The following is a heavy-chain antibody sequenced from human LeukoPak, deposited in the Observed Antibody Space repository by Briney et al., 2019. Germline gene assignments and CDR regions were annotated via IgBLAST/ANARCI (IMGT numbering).Heavy chain of an antibody. Sequence: SKTLSLTCTVSGGSISSYYWSWIRQPPGKGLEWIGYIYYSGSTNYNPSLKSRVTISVDTSKNQFSLKLSSVTAADTAVYYCARVGSGWSGGYWFDPWGQGTLVTVSS. CDR1: GGSISSYY. J-gene: IGHJ5*02. CDR3: ARVGSGWSGGYWFDP. CDR2: IYYSGST. D-gene: IGHD6-19*01. V-gene: IGHV4-59*01.